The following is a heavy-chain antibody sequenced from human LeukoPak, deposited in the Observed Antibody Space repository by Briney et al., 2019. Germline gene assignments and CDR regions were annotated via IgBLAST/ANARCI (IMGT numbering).Heavy chain of an antibody. J-gene: IGHJ6*03. CDR3: ATHSPEWRYSGYSNYYYMDV. CDR2: FDPEDGET. D-gene: IGHD5-12*01. CDR1: GYTLTELP. Sequence: ASVKVSCKVSGYTLTELPMHWVRQAPGKGLEWMGGFDPEDGETIYAQKFQGRVTMTEDTSTDTAYMELSSLRSEDTAVYYCATHSPEWRYSGYSNYYYMDVWGKGTTVTVSS. V-gene: IGHV1-24*01.